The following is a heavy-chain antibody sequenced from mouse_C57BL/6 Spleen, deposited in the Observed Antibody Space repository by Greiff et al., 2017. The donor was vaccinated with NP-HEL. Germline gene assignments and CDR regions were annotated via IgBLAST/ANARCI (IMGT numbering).Heavy chain of an antibody. CDR3: ARDSEGYFDY. J-gene: IGHJ2*01. Sequence: QVQLQQSGAELARPGASVKMSCKASGYTFTSYTMHWVKQRPGQGLEWIGYINPSSGYTKYNQKFKDKATLTADKSSSTAYMQLSSLTAEDAAVYYCARDSEGYFDYWGQGTTLTVSS. V-gene: IGHV1-4*01. CDR2: INPSSGYT. CDR1: GYTFTSYT. D-gene: IGHD3-3*01.